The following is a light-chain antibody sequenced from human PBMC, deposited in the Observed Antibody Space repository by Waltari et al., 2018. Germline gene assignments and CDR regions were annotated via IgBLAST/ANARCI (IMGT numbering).Light chain of an antibody. J-gene: IGLJ3*02. Sequence: QSVLTQPPSASGTPGQGVPISCSGGASNIGNNVVNWYQQVPGKAPKLLIDRSDRRPAGVPDRFSGSKSGTSASLAISGLQSEDEADYYCAAWDDSLNGRWVFGGGTKVTVL. CDR1: ASNIGNNV. CDR2: RSD. V-gene: IGLV1-44*01. CDR3: AAWDDSLNGRWV.